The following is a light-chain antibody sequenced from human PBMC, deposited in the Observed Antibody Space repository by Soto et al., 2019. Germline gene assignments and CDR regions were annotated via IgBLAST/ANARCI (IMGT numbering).Light chain of an antibody. CDR1: QSIGSY. CDR2: DAS. CDR3: QQRSTWPPFS. V-gene: IGKV3-11*01. Sequence: IALTHSPATLSLSTGEIATLSFRASQSIGSYLAWYQHKLGQPPRLLIYDASNRATGIPVRFSGSGSGTDFTLTIRSLEPEDFAVYYCQQRSTWPPFSCGPGTKGAIK. J-gene: IGKJ3*01.